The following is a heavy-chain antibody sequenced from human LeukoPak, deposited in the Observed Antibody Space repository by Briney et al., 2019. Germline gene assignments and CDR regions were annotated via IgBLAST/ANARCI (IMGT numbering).Heavy chain of an antibody. Sequence: GGSLRLSCAASGFTFSSYSMNWVRQAPGKGLEWVSSISSSSSYIYYADSVKGRFTISRDNAKNSLYLQMNSLRAEDTAVYYCARRYCSSTSCYRSVVNYMDVWGKGTTVTVSS. J-gene: IGHJ6*03. CDR2: ISSSSSYI. CDR3: ARRYCSSTSCYRSVVNYMDV. D-gene: IGHD2-2*01. CDR1: GFTFSSYS. V-gene: IGHV3-21*01.